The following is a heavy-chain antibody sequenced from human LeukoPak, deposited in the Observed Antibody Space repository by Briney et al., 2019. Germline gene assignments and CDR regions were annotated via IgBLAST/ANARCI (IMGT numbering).Heavy chain of an antibody. Sequence: GGSLRLSCAASGFTFSSYGMHWVRQAPGKGLEWVAFIRYDGSNKYYADSVKGRFTISRDNSKNTLYLQMDSLRAEDTAVYYCAKDPPSAKYYYDSSGYYWGQGTLVTVSS. CDR3: AKDPPSAKYYYDSSGYY. J-gene: IGHJ4*02. V-gene: IGHV3-30*02. CDR1: GFTFSSYG. CDR2: IRYDGSNK. D-gene: IGHD3-22*01.